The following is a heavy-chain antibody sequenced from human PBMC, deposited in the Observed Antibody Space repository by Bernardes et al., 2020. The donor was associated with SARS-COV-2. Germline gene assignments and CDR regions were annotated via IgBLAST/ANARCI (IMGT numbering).Heavy chain of an antibody. V-gene: IGHV1-46*01. Sequence: KVSCKASGYTFTSYYMHWVRQAPGQGLEWMGIINPSGGSTSYAQKFQGRVTMTRDTSTSTVYMELSSLRSEDTAVYYCARADYYDSSGYYPGYWGQGTLVTVSS. CDR3: ARADYYDSSGYYPGY. J-gene: IGHJ4*02. CDR2: INPSGGST. D-gene: IGHD3-22*01. CDR1: GYTFTSYY.